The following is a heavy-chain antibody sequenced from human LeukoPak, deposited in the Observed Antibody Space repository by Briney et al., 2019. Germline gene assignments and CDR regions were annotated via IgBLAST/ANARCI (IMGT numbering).Heavy chain of an antibody. CDR1: GGSFSAYY. Sequence: SETLSLTCAVYGGSFSAYYWSWIRQPPGKGLEWIGEINHSGSTNYNPSLKSRVTISVDMSKNQFSLKLSSVIAADTAVYYCARYSRGVGAASDYWGQGTLVTVSS. V-gene: IGHV4-34*01. J-gene: IGHJ4*02. D-gene: IGHD2-15*01. CDR2: INHSGST. CDR3: ARYSRGVGAASDY.